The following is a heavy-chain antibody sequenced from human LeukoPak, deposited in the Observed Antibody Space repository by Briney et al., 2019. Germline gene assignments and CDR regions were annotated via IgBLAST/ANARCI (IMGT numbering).Heavy chain of an antibody. J-gene: IGHJ6*02. CDR1: GGTFSSYA. CDR3: ARADYGDYVYGKDV. V-gene: IGHV1-69*13. D-gene: IGHD4-17*01. CDR2: ITPIFGTA. Sequence: GASVTVSCKASGGTFSSYAISWVRQAPGQGLEWMGGITPIFGTANYAQKFQGRVTITADESTSTAYMELSSLRSEDTAVYYCARADYGDYVYGKDVWGQGTTVTVSS.